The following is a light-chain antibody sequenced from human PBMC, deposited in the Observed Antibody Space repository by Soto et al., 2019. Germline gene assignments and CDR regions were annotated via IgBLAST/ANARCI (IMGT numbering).Light chain of an antibody. J-gene: IGLJ1*01. CDR3: SSYITTNIRV. V-gene: IGLV2-8*01. CDR1: SSDVGGYNY. Sequence: QSALTQPPSASGSPGQSVTISCSGTSSDVGGYNYVSWYQQHPGKAPKLMIFEVSKRPSGVPDRFSGSKSGNTASLTVSGLQAEDEADYYCSSYITTNIRVFGTGTKLTVL. CDR2: EVS.